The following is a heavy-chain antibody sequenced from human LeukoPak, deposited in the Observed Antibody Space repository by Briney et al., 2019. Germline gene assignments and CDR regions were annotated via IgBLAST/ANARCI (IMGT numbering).Heavy chain of an antibody. CDR2: IYSGGST. CDR3: ARDLAPRGASAWYDH. D-gene: IGHD1-26*01. J-gene: IGHJ5*02. Sequence: GGSLRLSRTASGFTVSSNYMNWVRQAPGKGLEWVSVIYSGGSTYYADSVKGRFIISRDSSKNTLYLQMNTLRAEDTAVYYCARDLAPRGASAWYDHWGQGTLVTVSS. V-gene: IGHV3-66*01. CDR1: GFTVSSNY.